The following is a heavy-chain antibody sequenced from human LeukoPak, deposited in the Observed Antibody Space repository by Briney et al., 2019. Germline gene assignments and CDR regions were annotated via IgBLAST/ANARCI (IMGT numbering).Heavy chain of an antibody. J-gene: IGHJ4*02. CDR2: IYYSGST. CDR1: GGSISSSSYY. V-gene: IGHV4-39*01. CDR3: ARNHTHEGYGYYFDY. D-gene: IGHD4-17*01. Sequence: SETLSLTCTVSGGSISSSSYYWGWVRQPPGKGLEWIGSIYYSGSTSYNPSRKSRVTISVETSKNQFSLKLSSVTAADTAFYYCARNHTHEGYGYYFDYWGQGTLVTVSS.